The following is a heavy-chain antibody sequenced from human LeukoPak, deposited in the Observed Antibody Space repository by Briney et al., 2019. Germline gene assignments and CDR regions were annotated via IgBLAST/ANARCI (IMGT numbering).Heavy chain of an antibody. CDR1: GFTFSSYA. Sequence: PGGSLRLSCAASGFTFSSYAMSWVRQAPGKGLEWVSAISGSGGSTYYADSVKGRFTISRDNSKNTLYLLMNSLRAEDTAVYYCAKGFSSTTPRGYFDYWGQGTLVTVSS. D-gene: IGHD2-2*01. V-gene: IGHV3-23*01. CDR3: AKGFSSTTPRGYFDY. CDR2: ISGSGGST. J-gene: IGHJ4*02.